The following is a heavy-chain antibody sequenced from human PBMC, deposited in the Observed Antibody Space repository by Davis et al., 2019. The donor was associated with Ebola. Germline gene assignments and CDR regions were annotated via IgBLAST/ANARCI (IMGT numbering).Heavy chain of an antibody. V-gene: IGHV3-48*03. CDR3: ARRSSKDSTTVTTEKSHFDY. D-gene: IGHD4-17*01. Sequence: PGGSLRLSCAASGFTFSSYEMNWVRQAPGKGLEWVSYISSSGSTIYYADSVKGRFTISRDNAKNSLYLQMNSLRAEDTAVYYCARRSSKDSTTVTTEKSHFDYWGQGTLVTVSS. CDR1: GFTFSSYE. CDR2: ISSSGSTI. J-gene: IGHJ4*02.